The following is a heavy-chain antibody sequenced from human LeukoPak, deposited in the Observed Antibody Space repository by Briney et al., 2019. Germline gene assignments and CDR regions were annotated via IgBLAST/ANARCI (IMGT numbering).Heavy chain of an antibody. CDR1: GGSVSSYS. CDR3: ARGNWREYFDY. J-gene: IGHJ4*02. Sequence: SETLSLTCTVSGGSVSSYSWSWIRQPPGKGLEWIGYIYYSGSTNYNPSLKSRVTISVDTSKNQFSLKLSSVTAADTAVYYCARGNWREYFDYWGQGTLVTVSS. D-gene: IGHD1-1*01. CDR2: IYYSGST. V-gene: IGHV4-59*02.